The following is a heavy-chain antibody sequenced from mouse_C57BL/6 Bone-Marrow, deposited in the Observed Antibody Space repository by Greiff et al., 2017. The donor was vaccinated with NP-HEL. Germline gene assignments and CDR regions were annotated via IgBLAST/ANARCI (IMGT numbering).Heavy chain of an antibody. J-gene: IGHJ4*01. D-gene: IGHD1-1*01. Sequence: QVQLQQSGVELVKPGASVKMSCKASGYTFTSYWITWVKQRPGQGLEWIGDIYPGSGSTNYNEKFKSKATLTVDTSSSTAYMQLSSLTSEDSAVYYCAVTTVVATDYAMDYWGQGTSVTVSS. CDR3: AVTTVVATDYAMDY. CDR1: GYTFTSYW. V-gene: IGHV1-55*01. CDR2: IYPGSGST.